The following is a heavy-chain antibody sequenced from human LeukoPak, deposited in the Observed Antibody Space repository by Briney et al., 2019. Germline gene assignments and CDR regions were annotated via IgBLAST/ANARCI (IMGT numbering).Heavy chain of an antibody. CDR2: ISGGT. D-gene: IGHD2-15*01. V-gene: IGHV3-23*01. CDR3: ARCGGGSCYSEYNWFDP. CDR1: GFTFSTYA. J-gene: IGHJ5*02. Sequence: SGGSLRLSCAASGFTFSTYAMNWVRQAPGKGLEWVSAISGGTYSADSVRGRFTISRDNSKNTLYLQMNSLRAEDTAVYYCARCGGGSCYSEYNWFDPWGQGTLVTVSS.